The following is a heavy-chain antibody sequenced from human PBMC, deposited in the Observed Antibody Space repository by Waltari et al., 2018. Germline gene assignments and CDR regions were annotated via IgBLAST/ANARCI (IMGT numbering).Heavy chain of an antibody. D-gene: IGHD3-3*01. CDR3: TTDGGITIFGVVTYGMDV. V-gene: IGHV3-15*01. Sequence: EVQLVESVGGLVKPGGSLRLSRAASVFTLSIAWMSWVPQPPGKGLEWAARITRTTDGGTTDYAAPVKGRFTISRDDSKNTLYLQMNSLKTEETDVYYCTTDGGITIFGVVTYGMDVWGQGTTVTVSS. CDR2: ITRTTDGGTT. CDR1: VFTLSIAW. J-gene: IGHJ6*02.